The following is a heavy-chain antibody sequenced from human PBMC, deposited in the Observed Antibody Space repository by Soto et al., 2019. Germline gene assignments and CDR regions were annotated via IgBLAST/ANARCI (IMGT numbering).Heavy chain of an antibody. D-gene: IGHD4-17*01. CDR2: IIPIFGTA. CDR3: ARGDYGDYRRNYYYYYGMDV. CDR1: GGTFSIYA. J-gene: IGHJ6*02. V-gene: IGHV1-69*13. Sequence: SVKVSCKASGGTFSIYAISWVRQAPGQGLEWMGGIIPIFGTANYAQKFQGRVTITADESTSTAYMELSSLRSEDTAVYYCARGDYGDYRRNYYYYYGMDVWGQGTTVTVSS.